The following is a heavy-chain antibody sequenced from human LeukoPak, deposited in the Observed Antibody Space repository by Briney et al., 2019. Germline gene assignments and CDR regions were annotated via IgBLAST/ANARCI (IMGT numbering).Heavy chain of an antibody. CDR1: GLIFSDSA. CDR2: IRSKSNSYAT. J-gene: IGHJ4*02. Sequence: GGSLRLSCAASGLIFSDSALHWVRQASGKGLEWVGRIRSKSNSYATAYAASVKGRFTISRDDSKNTAYLQMNSLKTEDTAVYYCTRPFYYGSGTDYYFDYWGQGILVTVSS. CDR3: TRPFYYGSGTDYYFDY. D-gene: IGHD3-10*01. V-gene: IGHV3-73*01.